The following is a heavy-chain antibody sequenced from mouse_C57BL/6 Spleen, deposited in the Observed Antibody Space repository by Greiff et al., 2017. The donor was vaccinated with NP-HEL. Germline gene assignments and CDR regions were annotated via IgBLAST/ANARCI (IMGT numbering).Heavy chain of an antibody. J-gene: IGHJ4*01. V-gene: IGHV1-7*01. CDR1: GYTFTSYW. CDR2: INPSSGYT. Sequence: QVQLQQSGAELAKPGASVKLSCKASGYTFTSYWMHWVKQRPGQGLEWIGYINPSSGYTKYNQKFKDKATLTDDKSSSTAYMQLSSLTYEDSAVYYCFLGLLRAMDYWGQGTSVTVSS. D-gene: IGHD2-10*01. CDR3: FLGLLRAMDY.